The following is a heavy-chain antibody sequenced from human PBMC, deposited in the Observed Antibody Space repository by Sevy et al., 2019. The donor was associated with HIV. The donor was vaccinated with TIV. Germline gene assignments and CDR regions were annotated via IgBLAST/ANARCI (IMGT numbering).Heavy chain of an antibody. CDR3: TKDEAYTVATSYYFDY. V-gene: IGHV3-23*01. CDR1: GFTFSNYA. J-gene: IGHJ4*02. Sequence: GGSLRLSCAASGFTFSNYAMSWVRQAPGKGLEWVSDSSDSAYNTYYADSVKGRFTISRDNSKNSLYLQMNSLRAEDTAVYYCTKDEAYTVATSYYFDYWGQGTLVTVSS. CDR2: SSDSAYNT. D-gene: IGHD5-12*01.